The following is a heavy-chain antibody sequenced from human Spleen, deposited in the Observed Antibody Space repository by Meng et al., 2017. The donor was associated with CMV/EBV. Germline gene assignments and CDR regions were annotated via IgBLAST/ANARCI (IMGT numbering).Heavy chain of an antibody. CDR1: EYTFTDYY. V-gene: IGHV1-2*02. Sequence: ASVKVSCKASEYTFTDYYIHWVRQAPGQGLEWMGWINPNSGGTNYAQKFQGRVTMSSDTSISTAYMELNRLKSDDTAVYYCARGGSNWNYYDCFEHWGQGTLVTVSS. J-gene: IGHJ4*02. CDR2: INPNSGGT. CDR3: ARGGSNWNYYDCFEH. D-gene: IGHD1-7*01.